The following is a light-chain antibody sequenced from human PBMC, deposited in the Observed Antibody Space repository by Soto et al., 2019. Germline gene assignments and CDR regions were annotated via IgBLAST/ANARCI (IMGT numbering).Light chain of an antibody. Sequence: QSALTQPASVSGSPGQSITISCTGTSSDVGSYNLVSWYQQHPGTAPKLMIYEGSKRPSGVSNRFSGSKSGNTASLTISGLQAEDEADYYCCSYAGSSGYVFGTGTKLTVL. CDR3: CSYAGSSGYV. CDR2: EGS. J-gene: IGLJ1*01. CDR1: SSDVGSYNL. V-gene: IGLV2-23*01.